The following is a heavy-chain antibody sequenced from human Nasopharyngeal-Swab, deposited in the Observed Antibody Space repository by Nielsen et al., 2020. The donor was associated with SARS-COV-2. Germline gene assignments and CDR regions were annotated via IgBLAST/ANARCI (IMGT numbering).Heavy chain of an antibody. J-gene: IGHJ4*02. CDR1: GGSISSGGYY. D-gene: IGHD3-22*01. CDR2: IYYSGST. CDR3: ARENYYDSSGYPTHFDY. Sequence: LRLSCTVSGGSISSGGYYWSWIRQPPGKGLEWIGYIYYSGSTYYNPSLKSRVTISVDTSKNQFSLKLSSVTAADTAVYYCARENYYDSSGYPTHFDYWGQGTLVTVSS. V-gene: IGHV4-31*03.